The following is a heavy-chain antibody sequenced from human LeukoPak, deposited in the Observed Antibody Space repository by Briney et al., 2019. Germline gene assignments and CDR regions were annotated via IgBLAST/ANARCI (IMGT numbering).Heavy chain of an antibody. CDR2: INDVSGDI. V-gene: IGHV3-21*05. CDR3: ARDTLQPGRIDC. CDR1: AFTLSLYA. D-gene: IGHD1-14*01. J-gene: IGHJ4*02. Sequence: PGGSLRLSCAASAFTLSLYAMNWVRQAPGKGREWVSYINDVSGDIHYADSVRGRFTISRDNAKNTLYLQMNSLRAEDTAVYYCARDTLQPGRIDCWGQGTLVIVSS.